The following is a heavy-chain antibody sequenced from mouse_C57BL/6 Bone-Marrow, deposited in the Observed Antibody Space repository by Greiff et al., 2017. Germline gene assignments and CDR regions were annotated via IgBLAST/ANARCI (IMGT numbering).Heavy chain of an antibody. CDR1: GYTFTSYW. J-gene: IGHJ4*01. CDR2: ILPGSGST. V-gene: IGHV1-9*01. Sequence: QVQLQQSGAELMKPGASVKLSCKATGYTFTSYWIEWVKQRPGHGLEWIGEILPGSGSTNYNEKFKGKATFTADTSSNTAYMQLSSLTTEDSDIYYCARPLPYGYDDPFTYAMDYWGQGTSVTVSS. CDR3: ARPLPYGYDDPFTYAMDY. D-gene: IGHD2-2*01.